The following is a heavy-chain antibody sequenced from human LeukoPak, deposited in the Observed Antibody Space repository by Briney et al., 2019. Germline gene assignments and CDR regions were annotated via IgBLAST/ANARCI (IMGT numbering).Heavy chain of an antibody. CDR1: GGSISSYY. CDR2: IYYSGST. Sequence: PSETLSLTCTVSGGSISSYYWSWIRQPPGKGLEWIGYIYYSGSTNYNPSLKSRVTISVDTSKNQFSLKLSSVTAADTAVYYCARVHVRRGVITRFPKYYFDYWGQGTLVTVSS. J-gene: IGHJ4*02. V-gene: IGHV4-59*01. CDR3: ARVHVRRGVITRFPKYYFDY. D-gene: IGHD3-10*01.